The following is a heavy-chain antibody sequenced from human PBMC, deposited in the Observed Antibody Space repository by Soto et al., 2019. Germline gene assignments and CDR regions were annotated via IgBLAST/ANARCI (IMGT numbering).Heavy chain of an antibody. V-gene: IGHV1-69*10. J-gene: IGHJ5*02. Sequence: SVKVSCKASVGSFSSLVISWLRQAPGQGPEWMGGINPMLGVANFAQKFQDRVTITADESTTTAYMELSSLRSEDTAVYYCARGPAQFDHWGQGTLATVSS. D-gene: IGHD2-2*01. CDR1: VGSFSSLV. CDR2: INPMLGVA. CDR3: ARGPAQFDH.